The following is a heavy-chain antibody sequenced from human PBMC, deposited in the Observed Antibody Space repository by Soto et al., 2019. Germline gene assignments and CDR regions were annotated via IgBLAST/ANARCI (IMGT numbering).Heavy chain of an antibody. V-gene: IGHV3-21*01. CDR3: ARDNIVVVVAADYYGMDV. CDR2: ISSSSSYI. Sequence: EVQLVESGGGLVKPGGSLRLSCAASGFTFSSYSMNWVRQAPGKGLECVSSISSSSSYIYYADSVKGRFTISRDNAKNSLYMQMNSLRAEDTAVYYCARDNIVVVVAADYYGMDVWGQGTTVTVSS. D-gene: IGHD2-15*01. J-gene: IGHJ6*02. CDR1: GFTFSSYS.